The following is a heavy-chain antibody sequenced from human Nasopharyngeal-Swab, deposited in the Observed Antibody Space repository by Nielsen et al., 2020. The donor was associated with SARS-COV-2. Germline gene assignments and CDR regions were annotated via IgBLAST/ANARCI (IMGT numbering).Heavy chain of an antibody. Sequence: SLKISCAASGFTFDDDAMHWVRQAPGKGLEWVSGISWNSGTIGYADSVKGRLTISRDNDKNSLFLQMNSLRTEDTALYYCARDAARSWYNWFDPWGQGTLVTVSS. J-gene: IGHJ5*02. D-gene: IGHD6-13*01. V-gene: IGHV3-9*01. CDR2: ISWNSGTI. CDR3: ARDAARSWYNWFDP. CDR1: GFTFDDDA.